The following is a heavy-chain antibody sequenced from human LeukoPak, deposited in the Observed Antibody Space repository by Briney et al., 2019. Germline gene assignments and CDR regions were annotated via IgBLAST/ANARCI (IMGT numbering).Heavy chain of an antibody. V-gene: IGHV3-23*01. CDR2: ISGSGGST. J-gene: IGHJ5*02. Sequence: GGSLRPSCEASGFTFSSYAMTWVRQAPGKGLEWVSAISGSGGSTFYADSVKGRFTVSRDNSKNTLYLQMNSLRAEDTAVYYCARRDYGADPWGQGTLVTVSS. CDR1: GFTFSSYA. CDR3: ARRDYGADP. D-gene: IGHD4-17*01.